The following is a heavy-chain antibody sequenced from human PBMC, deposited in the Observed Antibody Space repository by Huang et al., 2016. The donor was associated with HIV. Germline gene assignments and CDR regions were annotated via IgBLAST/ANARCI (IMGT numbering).Heavy chain of an antibody. CDR2: IKNDRSEK. CDR3: SARRRDAYRGDTFEI. D-gene: IGHD4-4*01. J-gene: IGHJ3*02. Sequence: QVFLVASGGGVVQPGGSLRLSCVGFGFSLSNYGVHGVRLAPGKGLGWVTCIKNDRSEKKCSGSGKVLFRISRDNLRNSVFGQMNSLRPEDTAVYYCSARRRDAYRGDTFEIWGQGTVVTVSS. CDR1: GFSLSNYG. V-gene: IGHV3-30*02.